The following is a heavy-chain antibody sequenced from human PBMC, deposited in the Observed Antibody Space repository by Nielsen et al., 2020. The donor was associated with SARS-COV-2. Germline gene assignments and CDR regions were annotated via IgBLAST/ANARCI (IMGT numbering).Heavy chain of an antibody. CDR2: INSGGSTI. CDR3: ARVVGYFDY. CDR1: GCTFSRCE. Sequence: GESLKLSCAASGCTFSRCEMNWVRQAPGKGLEWVSYINSGGSTIYYADSVKGRFSISRDNAKNSLYLQMNSLRAEDTAVYYCARVVGYFDYWGQGTLVTVSS. D-gene: IGHD3-16*02. V-gene: IGHV3-48*03. J-gene: IGHJ4*02.